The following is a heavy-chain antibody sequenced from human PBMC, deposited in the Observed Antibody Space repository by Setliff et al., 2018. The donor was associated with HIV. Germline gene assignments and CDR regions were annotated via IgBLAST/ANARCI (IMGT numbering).Heavy chain of an antibody. J-gene: IGHJ3*02. CDR1: GYTFTGYY. V-gene: IGHV1-2*04. Sequence: ASVKVSCKASGYTFTGYYMHWVRQAPGQGLEWMGWINPNTGGTNYAQKFQGWVTMTRDTAISTAYMELSRLRSDDSAVYYCARLPFITIFGVLNGDDGFDIWGQGTMVTVSS. CDR2: INPNTGGT. D-gene: IGHD3-3*01. CDR3: ARLPFITIFGVLNGDDGFDI.